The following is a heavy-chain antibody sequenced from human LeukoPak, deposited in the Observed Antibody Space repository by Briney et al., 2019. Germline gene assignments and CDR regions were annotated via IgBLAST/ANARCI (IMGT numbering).Heavy chain of an antibody. CDR1: GFTFSSYG. V-gene: IGHV3-33*01. CDR2: IWYDGSHK. Sequence: GGSLRLSCAASGFTFSSYGMHWVRQAPGKGLEWVAVIWYDGSHKYYADSVKGRFTISRDNSKNTLHLQLNSLRAEDTAVYYCARRDFDAFDIWGQGTMVTVSS. J-gene: IGHJ3*02. D-gene: IGHD3-3*01. CDR3: ARRDFDAFDI.